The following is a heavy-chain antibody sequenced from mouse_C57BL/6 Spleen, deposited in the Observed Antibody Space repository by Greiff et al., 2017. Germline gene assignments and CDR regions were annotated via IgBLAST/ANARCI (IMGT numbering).Heavy chain of an antibody. J-gene: IGHJ4*01. CDR2: SRYNVNDYTT. CDR3: ARDAPCDYYAMDY. D-gene: IGHD2-13*01. V-gene: IGHV7-1*01. Sequence: EVQRVESGGGLVQSGRSLRLSCATSGFTFSDFYMEWVRQAPGKGLEWIAASRYNVNDYTTEYGECVKGLFIVFRATSKRILYLQMNALRAEDAAIYYCARDAPCDYYAMDYWGQGTSVTVSA. CDR1: GFTFSDFY.